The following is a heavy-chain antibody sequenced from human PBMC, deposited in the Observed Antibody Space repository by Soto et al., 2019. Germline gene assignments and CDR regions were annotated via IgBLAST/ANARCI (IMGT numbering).Heavy chain of an antibody. CDR1: GYTFTSYD. J-gene: IGHJ4*02. V-gene: IGHV1-8*01. Sequence: ASVKVSCKASGYTFTSYDINWVRQATGQGLEWMGWMNPNSGNTGYAQKFQGRVTMTRNTSISTAYMELSSLRSEDTAVYYCASVIRKVPPAFPSYYFDSRAQETLVTVSS. CDR2: MNPNSGNT. D-gene: IGHD2-2*01. CDR3: ASVIRKVPPAFPSYYFDS.